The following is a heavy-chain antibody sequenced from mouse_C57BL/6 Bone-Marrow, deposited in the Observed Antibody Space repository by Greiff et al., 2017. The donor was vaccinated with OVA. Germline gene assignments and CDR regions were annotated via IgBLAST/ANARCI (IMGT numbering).Heavy chain of an antibody. Sequence: QVQLQQSGAELVRPGTSVKMSCKASGYTFTNYWIGWAKQRPGHGLEWIGDIYPGGGYTNYNEKFKGKATLTADKSSSTAYMQFSSLTSEDSAIYYCARSPLYYYSSSLWYFDVWGTGTTVTVSS. CDR2: IYPGGGYT. J-gene: IGHJ1*03. D-gene: IGHD1-1*01. V-gene: IGHV1-63*01. CDR1: GYTFTNYW. CDR3: ARSPLYYYSSSLWYFDV.